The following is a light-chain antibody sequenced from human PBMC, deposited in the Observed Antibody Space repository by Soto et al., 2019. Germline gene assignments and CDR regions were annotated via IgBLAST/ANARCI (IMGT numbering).Light chain of an antibody. Sequence: QSVLTQPASVSGSPGQSITISCTGTSSDVGGYNYVSWYQQHPGKAPKLMIYDVSNRPPGVSNRFSGSKSGNTASLTISGLQAEDEADYYCSSYTTRSTLVVFGGGTKVTVL. CDR3: SSYTTRSTLVV. CDR2: DVS. CDR1: SSDVGGYNY. V-gene: IGLV2-14*01. J-gene: IGLJ2*01.